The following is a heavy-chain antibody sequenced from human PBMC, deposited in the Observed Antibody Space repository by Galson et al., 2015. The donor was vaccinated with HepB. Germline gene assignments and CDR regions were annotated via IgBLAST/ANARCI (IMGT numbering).Heavy chain of an antibody. J-gene: IGHJ6*02. CDR1: GGSINNYY. CDR2: IYYSGST. Sequence: SETLSLTCTVSGGSINNYYWTWIRQPPGMGLEWIGYIYYSGSTKYNPSLKSRVTISLDTSNNQFSLKLESVTAADTAIYYCARIRWSGYYPLNGMDVWGQGTTVTVSS. V-gene: IGHV4-59*01. CDR3: ARIRWSGYYPLNGMDV. D-gene: IGHD3-3*01.